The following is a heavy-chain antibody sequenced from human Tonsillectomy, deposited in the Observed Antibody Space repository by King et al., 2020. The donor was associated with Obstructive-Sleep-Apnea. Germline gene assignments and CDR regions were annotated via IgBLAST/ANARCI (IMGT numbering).Heavy chain of an antibody. Sequence: QLVQSGAEVKKPGASVKVSCNASGYTFNSYDNNWGRQATGQGLEWRGWMNPNSGNTGYAQKFQGRVNMTRNTSISTAYMELSGLRSEDTAVYHCSRGRFFDPWGQGTLVTVSP. CDR3: SRGRFFDP. J-gene: IGHJ5*02. CDR2: MNPNSGNT. CDR1: GYTFNSYD. D-gene: IGHD3-16*01. V-gene: IGHV1-8*01.